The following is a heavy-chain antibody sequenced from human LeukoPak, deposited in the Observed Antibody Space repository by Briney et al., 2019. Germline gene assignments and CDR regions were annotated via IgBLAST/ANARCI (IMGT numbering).Heavy chain of an antibody. CDR3: AKDQAHPVYEDAFDI. CDR2: ISWNSGSI. V-gene: IGHV3-9*01. D-gene: IGHD3-3*01. J-gene: IGHJ3*02. Sequence: GGSLRLSCAASGFTFDDYAMHWVRQAPGKGLEWVSGISWNSGSIGYADSVKGRFTISRDNAKNSLYLQMNSLRAEDTALYYCAKDQAHPVYEDAFDIWGQGTMVTVSS. CDR1: GFTFDDYA.